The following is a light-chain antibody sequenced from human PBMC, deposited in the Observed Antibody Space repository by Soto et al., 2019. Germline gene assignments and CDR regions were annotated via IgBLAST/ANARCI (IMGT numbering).Light chain of an antibody. V-gene: IGLV2-11*01. CDR3: CSYAGSYTFV. CDR2: DVT. CDR1: SSDVGGYNY. Sequence: QSALTQPRSVSGSPGQSVTISCTGTSSDVGGYNYVSWYQQYPGKAPKLMIYDVTKRPSGVPDRFSGSKSGNTAFLTISGLQAEDEADYYCCSYAGSYTFVFGTGTKLTVL. J-gene: IGLJ1*01.